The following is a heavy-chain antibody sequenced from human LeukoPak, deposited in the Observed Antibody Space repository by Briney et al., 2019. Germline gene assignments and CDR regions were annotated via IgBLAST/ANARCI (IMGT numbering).Heavy chain of an antibody. Sequence: GGSLRLSCAASGSRFDLYWMTWVRQAPGKGLEWVANVNQEATAKYYVDSVKGRFTISRDNAKNSVYLQMNSLRAEDTAVYYCVRGYTRSWYQMYSYYMDVWGKGTTVSVSS. CDR1: GSRFDLYW. V-gene: IGHV3-7*01. CDR2: VNQEATAK. D-gene: IGHD6-13*01. CDR3: VRGYTRSWYQMYSYYMDV. J-gene: IGHJ6*03.